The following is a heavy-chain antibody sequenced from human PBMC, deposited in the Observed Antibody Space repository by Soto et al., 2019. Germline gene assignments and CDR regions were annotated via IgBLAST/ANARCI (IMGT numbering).Heavy chain of an antibody. V-gene: IGHV3-74*01. Sequence: EVQLVESGGGLVQPGGSLRLSCAASGFTFSTYWMHWVRQAPGKGLVWVSRTNTDGSSTTYADSVEGRFTISGDNAKNTVYLQMNSLRAEDTAVYYCARGTRVIPAESDFDYRCQGTLVTVSS. J-gene: IGHJ4*02. CDR2: TNTDGSST. D-gene: IGHD2-2*01. CDR3: ARGTRVIPAESDFDY. CDR1: GFTFSTYW.